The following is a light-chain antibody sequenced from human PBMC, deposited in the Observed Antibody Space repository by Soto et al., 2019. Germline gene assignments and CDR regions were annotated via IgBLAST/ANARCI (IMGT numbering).Light chain of an antibody. V-gene: IGLV2-14*01. Sequence: QSVLTQPASVSGSPGQSITISCTGTSSDVGGSNSVSWYQHHPGKAPKLMIYQVTNRPSGVSNRFSGSKSGNTASLTISGLQAEDEADYYCSSSSIRVFGGGTKLTVL. CDR1: SSDVGGSNS. CDR2: QVT. J-gene: IGLJ2*01. CDR3: SSSSIRV.